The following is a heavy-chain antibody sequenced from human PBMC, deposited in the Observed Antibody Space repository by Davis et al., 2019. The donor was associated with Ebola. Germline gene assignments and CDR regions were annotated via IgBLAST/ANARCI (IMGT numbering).Heavy chain of an antibody. CDR3: AKRSSSFFDY. Sequence: SETLSLTCTVSGGSISSYYWSWIRQPPGKGLEWIGYIYYSGSTNYNPSLKSRVTISVDTSKNQFSLKLSSVTAADTVVYYCAKRSSSFFDYWGQGTLVTVSS. CDR2: IYYSGST. V-gene: IGHV4-59*08. J-gene: IGHJ4*02. CDR1: GGSISSYY. D-gene: IGHD6-6*01.